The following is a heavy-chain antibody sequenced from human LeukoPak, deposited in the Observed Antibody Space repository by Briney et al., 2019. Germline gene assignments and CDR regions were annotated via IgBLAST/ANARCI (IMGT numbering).Heavy chain of an antibody. CDR3: ARDLRYCSSASCSENGAFDI. V-gene: IGHV3-21*01. CDR2: ISSSGSFI. J-gene: IGHJ3*02. D-gene: IGHD2-2*01. Sequence: WVRQAPGEGLEWVSSISSSGSFIYYADSVKGRFTISRDNARNSLFLQMNSLRAEDTAVYYCARDLRYCSSASCSENGAFDIWGQGTMATVSS.